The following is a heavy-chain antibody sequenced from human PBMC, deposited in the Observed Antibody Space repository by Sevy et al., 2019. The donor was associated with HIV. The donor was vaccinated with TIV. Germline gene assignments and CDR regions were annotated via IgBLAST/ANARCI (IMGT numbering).Heavy chain of an antibody. CDR1: GFAFSTHA. Sequence: GGSLRLSCAASGFAFSTHAMHWVRQAPGKGLEWVAVISYEGTETFYAASVEGRFTISRDNSKNMLSLQINSLKPEDTAVYYCPRDGGNSIKWYPLYWGHGTLVTVSS. CDR2: ISYEGTET. D-gene: IGHD2-2*01. CDR3: PRDGGNSIKWYPLY. V-gene: IGHV3-30-3*01. J-gene: IGHJ4*01.